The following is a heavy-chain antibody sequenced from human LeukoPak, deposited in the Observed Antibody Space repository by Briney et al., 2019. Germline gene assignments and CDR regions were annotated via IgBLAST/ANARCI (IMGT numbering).Heavy chain of an antibody. Sequence: VASVKVSCKASGYTFTSYGISWVRQAPGQGLEWMGWISAYNGNTNYAQKLQGRVTMTTDTSTSTAYMELRSLRSDDTAVYYCARGFKDYGDYSGFDPWGQGTLVTVSS. V-gene: IGHV1-18*01. J-gene: IGHJ5*02. D-gene: IGHD4-17*01. CDR2: ISAYNGNT. CDR3: ARGFKDYGDYSGFDP. CDR1: GYTFTSYG.